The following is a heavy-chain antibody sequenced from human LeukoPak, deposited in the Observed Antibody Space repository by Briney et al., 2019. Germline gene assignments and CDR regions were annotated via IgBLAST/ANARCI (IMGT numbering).Heavy chain of an antibody. Sequence: PGGSLRLSCAASGFTFSSYSMNWVRQAPGKGLEWVSYISSSSSTIYYADSVKGRFTISRDNAKNSLYLQMNSLRAEDTAVYYCARAGNDYGDYGMGYWGQGTLVTVSS. V-gene: IGHV3-48*04. D-gene: IGHD4-17*01. J-gene: IGHJ4*02. CDR2: ISSSSSTI. CDR1: GFTFSSYS. CDR3: ARAGNDYGDYGMGY.